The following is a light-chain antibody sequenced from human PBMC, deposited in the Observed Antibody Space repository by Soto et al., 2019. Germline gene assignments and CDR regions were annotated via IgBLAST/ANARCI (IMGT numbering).Light chain of an antibody. CDR2: EVS. CDR1: SSDVGGYNS. J-gene: IGLJ1*01. CDR3: SSYAGSNNYV. Sequence: QSALTQPPSASGSPGQSVTISCTGTSSDVGGYNSVSWYQHHPGKAPKLIIYEVSKRPSGVPDRFSGSKSANTASLTVSGLQDEDEADYYCSSYAGSNNYVFGTGTKVTVL. V-gene: IGLV2-8*01.